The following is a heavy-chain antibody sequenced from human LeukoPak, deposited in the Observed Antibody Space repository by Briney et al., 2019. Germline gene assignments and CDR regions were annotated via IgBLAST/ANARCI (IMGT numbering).Heavy chain of an antibody. D-gene: IGHD2-15*01. J-gene: IGHJ4*02. CDR3: ARFSVKSGGSCYSFDY. Sequence: PSETLSLTCTVSGGSISSCYWSWIRQPPGKGLEWIGYIYYSGSTNYNPSLKSRVTISVDTSKNQFSLKLSSVTAADTAVYYCARFSVKSGGSCYSFDYWGQGTLVSVSS. CDR2: IYYSGST. CDR1: GGSISSCY. V-gene: IGHV4-59*01.